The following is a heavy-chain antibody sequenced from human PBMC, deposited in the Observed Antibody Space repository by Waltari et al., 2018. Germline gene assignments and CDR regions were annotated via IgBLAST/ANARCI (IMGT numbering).Heavy chain of an antibody. V-gene: IGHV4-39*07. D-gene: IGHD3-22*01. Sequence: QLQLQESGPGLVKPSATLSLTCTVSGGSISSSSYYWGWIRQPPGTGLEWSGSIYYSGSTYYHPSLKSRVTISVDTSKNQFSLKLSSVTAADTAVYYCARVDYYDSSVDYWGQGTMVTVSS. CDR3: ARVDYYDSSVDY. CDR1: GGSISSSSYY. CDR2: IYYSGST. J-gene: IGHJ3*01.